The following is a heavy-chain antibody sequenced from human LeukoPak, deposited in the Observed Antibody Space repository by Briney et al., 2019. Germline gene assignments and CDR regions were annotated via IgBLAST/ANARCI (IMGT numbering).Heavy chain of an antibody. CDR3: ARAVITIIYGMDV. CDR2: ISSSSSTI. CDR1: GFTFSSYS. J-gene: IGHJ6*02. Sequence: PGGSLRLSCAASGFTFSSYSMNWVRQAPGKGLEWVSYISSSSSTIYYADSVKGRFTISRDNAKNSLYLQMNSLRAEDTAVYYCARAVITIIYGMDVWGQGTTVTVSS. V-gene: IGHV3-48*04. D-gene: IGHD3-22*01.